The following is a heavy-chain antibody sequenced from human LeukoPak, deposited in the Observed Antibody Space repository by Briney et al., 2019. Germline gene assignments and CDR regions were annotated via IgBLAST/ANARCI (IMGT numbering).Heavy chain of an antibody. CDR2: IKQDGSEK. CDR1: RFTFSSYW. J-gene: IGHJ3*02. V-gene: IGHV3-7*03. D-gene: IGHD4-17*01. CDR3: ARSGGTYGGAPDAFDI. Sequence: GGSLGLSCAASRFTFSSYWMSWVRQAPGKGLEWVANIKQDGSEKYYVDSVKGRFTISRHNSKNMLYLQMNNLRVEDTAIYYCARSGGTYGGAPDAFDIWGQGTMVTVSS.